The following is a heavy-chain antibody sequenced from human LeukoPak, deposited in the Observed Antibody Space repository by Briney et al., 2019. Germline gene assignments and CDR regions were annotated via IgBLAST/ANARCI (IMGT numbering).Heavy chain of an antibody. V-gene: IGHV3-33*06. D-gene: IGHD3-16*01. CDR2: IWYDGINK. J-gene: IGHJ3*02. CDR3: AKDGGRWAFDI. Sequence: GGSLRLSCAASGFTFRTFGMHWVRQAPGKGLEWVAIIWYDGINKYCADSVQGRFTISRDNSENTLYLQMNSLRAEDTALYYCAKDGGRWAFDIWGQGTTVTVSS. CDR1: GFTFRTFG.